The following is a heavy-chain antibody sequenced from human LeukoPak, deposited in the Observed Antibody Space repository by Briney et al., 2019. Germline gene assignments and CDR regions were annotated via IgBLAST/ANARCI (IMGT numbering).Heavy chain of an antibody. D-gene: IGHD3-10*01. CDR3: ARGSILLWFGESYGT. J-gene: IGHJ5*02. CDR1: GGTFSSYA. V-gene: IGHV1-69*04. Sequence: GASVKVSCKASGGTFSSYAISWVRQAPGQGLEWMGRIIPILGIANYAQKFQGRVTITADKSTSTAYMELSSLRSEDTAVYYCARGSILLWFGESYGTWGQGTLVTVSS. CDR2: IIPILGIA.